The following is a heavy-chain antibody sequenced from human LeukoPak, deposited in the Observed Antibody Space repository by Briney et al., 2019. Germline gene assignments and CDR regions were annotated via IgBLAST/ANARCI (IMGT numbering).Heavy chain of an antibody. CDR3: ARVEVSPSVGRSDY. J-gene: IGHJ4*02. Sequence: SETLSLTCPVYGGSFSGYYWSWIRQPPGKGLEWIGEINHSGSTNYNPSLKSRVTISVDTYKNQFSLKLSSVTAADTAVYYCARVEVSPSVGRSDYWGQGTLVTVSS. CDR1: GGSFSGYY. CDR2: INHSGST. D-gene: IGHD5/OR15-5a*01. V-gene: IGHV4-34*01.